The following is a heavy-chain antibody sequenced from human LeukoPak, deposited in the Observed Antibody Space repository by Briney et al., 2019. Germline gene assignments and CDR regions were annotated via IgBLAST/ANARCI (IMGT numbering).Heavy chain of an antibody. D-gene: IGHD6-13*01. CDR1: GGSISSYY. Sequence: SETLSLTCTVSGGSISSYYWSWIRQPAGKGLEWIGRIYTSGSTNYNPSLKSRVTMSVDTSKNQFSLKLSSVTAADTAVYYCARGLSAAAGSYNYFDPWGQGTLVTVSS. V-gene: IGHV4-4*07. J-gene: IGHJ5*02. CDR2: IYTSGST. CDR3: ARGLSAAAGSYNYFDP.